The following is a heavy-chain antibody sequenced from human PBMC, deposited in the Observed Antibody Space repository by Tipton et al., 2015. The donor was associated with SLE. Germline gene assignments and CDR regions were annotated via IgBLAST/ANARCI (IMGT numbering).Heavy chain of an antibody. CDR2: INHSGST. Sequence: TLSLTCAVYGGSFSGYYWSWIRQPPGKGLEWIGEINHSGSTNYNPSLKSRVTISVDTSKNQFSLKLSSVTAADTGVIYCARAPYRNAWYGAFDIWGQGPAVTVSS. J-gene: IGHJ3*02. CDR3: ARAPYRNAWYGAFDI. CDR1: GGSFSGYY. D-gene: IGHD6-19*01. V-gene: IGHV4-34*01.